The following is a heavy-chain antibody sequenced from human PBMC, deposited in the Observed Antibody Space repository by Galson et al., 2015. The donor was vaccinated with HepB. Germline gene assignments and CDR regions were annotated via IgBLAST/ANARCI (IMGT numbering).Heavy chain of an antibody. V-gene: IGHV3-21*01. D-gene: IGHD6-13*01. CDR1: GFTFSSYS. CDR3: ARVGQQLVLDAFDI. CDR2: ISSSSSYI. Sequence: SLRLSCAASGFTFSSYSMNWVRQAPGKGLEWVSSISSSSSYIYYADSVKGRFTISRDNAKNSLYLQMNSLRAEDTAVYYCARVGQQLVLDAFDIWGQGTMVTVSS. J-gene: IGHJ3*02.